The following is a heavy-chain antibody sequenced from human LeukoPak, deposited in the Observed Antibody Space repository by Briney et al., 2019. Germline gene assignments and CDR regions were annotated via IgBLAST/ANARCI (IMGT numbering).Heavy chain of an antibody. CDR3: ARAPAVAIGGVRPHGGMDV. V-gene: IGHV4-4*02. CDR2: IYHSGST. J-gene: IGHJ6*02. D-gene: IGHD3-10*01. Sequence: PSGTLSLTCAVSGGSISSSNWWSWVRQPPGKGLEWIGEIYHSGSTNYNPSLKSRVTISVDKSKNQFSLKLSSVTAADTAVYYCARAPAVAIGGVRPHGGMDVWGQGTTVTVSS. CDR1: GGSISSSNW.